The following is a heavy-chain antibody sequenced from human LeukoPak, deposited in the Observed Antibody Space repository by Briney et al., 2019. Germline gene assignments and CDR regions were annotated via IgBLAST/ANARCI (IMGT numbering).Heavy chain of an antibody. J-gene: IGHJ2*01. CDR1: GGSISSYY. CDR3: ARGVSIAAAVTDL. D-gene: IGHD6-13*01. CDR2: IYYSGST. Sequence: SGTLSLTCTVSGGSISSYYWSWIRQPPGKGLEWIGYIYYSGSTNYNPSLKSRVTILVDTSKNQFSLKLSSVTAADTAVYYCARGVSIAAAVTDLWGRGTLVTVSS. V-gene: IGHV4-59*01.